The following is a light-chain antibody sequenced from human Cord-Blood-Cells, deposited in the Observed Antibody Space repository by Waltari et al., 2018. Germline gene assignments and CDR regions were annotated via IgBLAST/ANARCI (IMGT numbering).Light chain of an antibody. CDR2: KAS. CDR1: QSISSW. CDR3: QQYNSYSST. V-gene: IGKV1-5*03. Sequence: DIQMTQSPSTLSASVGDRVTITCRASQSISSWLAWYQQKPGKAPKLLIYKASSLESGAPSRFSGSGSGKECTLTISSLQPDDFATYYCQQYNSYSSTFGQGTRLEIK. J-gene: IGKJ5*01.